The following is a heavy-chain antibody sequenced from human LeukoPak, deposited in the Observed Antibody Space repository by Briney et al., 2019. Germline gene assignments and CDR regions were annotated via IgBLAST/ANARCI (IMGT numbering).Heavy chain of an antibody. D-gene: IGHD3-10*01. V-gene: IGHV3-64D*09. CDR3: AKWCPIIVRSPYSFDY. J-gene: IGHJ4*02. CDR1: GFTCSNYA. CDR2: ISSSGGSR. Sequence: GGSLRLSCSASGFTCSNYAMHWVRQAPGKGLEYVSAISSSGGSRYYADSVKGRFTISRDNSKNTLCLQMRSLRAEDIAVYSCAKWCPIIVRSPYSFDYWGQGTLVTVSS.